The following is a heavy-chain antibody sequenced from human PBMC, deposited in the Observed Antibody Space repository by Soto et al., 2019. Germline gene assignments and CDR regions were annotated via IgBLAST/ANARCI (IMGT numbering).Heavy chain of an antibody. CDR3: AKGIVSATFAPYAMDV. Sequence: QVQLVEPGGGVVQPGTSLRLSCAASGFPFNNYAMHWVRQRPGKWLDWVAVISYDGSNSYYSDSVKGRFTVSRDRSKNTLSLQMNSLRVEDTAVYYCAKGIVSATFAPYAMDVWGQGTTVTVSS. CDR2: ISYDGSNS. J-gene: IGHJ6*02. CDR1: GFPFNNYA. V-gene: IGHV3-30*18. D-gene: IGHD3-16*02.